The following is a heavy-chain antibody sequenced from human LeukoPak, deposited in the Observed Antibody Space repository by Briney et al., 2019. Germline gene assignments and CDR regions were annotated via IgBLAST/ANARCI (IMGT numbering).Heavy chain of an antibody. D-gene: IGHD2-21*01. V-gene: IGHV3-74*01. CDR3: ARDRWGFPDS. Sequence: GGSLRLSCAASGFTFSSYWMHWVRQAPGKGLVWVSRIKSDGTYTDYMDSVKGRFTISRDNAKNTLFLQMNSLRADDTAVYYCARDRWGFPDSWGQGTLVTVSS. CDR1: GFTFSSYW. CDR2: IKSDGTYT. J-gene: IGHJ4*02.